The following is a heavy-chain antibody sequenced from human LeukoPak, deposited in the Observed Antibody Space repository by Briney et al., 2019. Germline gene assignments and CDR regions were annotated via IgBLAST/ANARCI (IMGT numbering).Heavy chain of an antibody. CDR3: AKELSRISEYYFGY. CDR1: GFTFSGYG. CDR2: IWYDGTNK. Sequence: GGSLRLSCAASGFTFSGYGMHWVRQAPGKGLEWVAVIWYDGTNKYYSDSVKGRFTISRDNSKNTLYLQMNSLRAEDTAVYYCAKELSRISEYYFGYWGQGTLVTVSS. V-gene: IGHV3-33*06. D-gene: IGHD2/OR15-2a*01. J-gene: IGHJ4*02.